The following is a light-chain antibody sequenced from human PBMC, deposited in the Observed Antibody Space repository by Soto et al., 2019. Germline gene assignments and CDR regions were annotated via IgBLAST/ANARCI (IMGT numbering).Light chain of an antibody. J-gene: IGLJ2*01. Sequence: QSALTQPASVSGSPGQSITISCTGTTSDVGSSNYVSWYQQHPGKAPKLLIYEVSNRPSGVSNRFSGSKSGNTASLTISGLQAEDEADYYCSSYTSTYTLLFGGGTKLTVL. V-gene: IGLV2-14*01. CDR1: TSDVGSSNY. CDR2: EVS. CDR3: SSYTSTYTLL.